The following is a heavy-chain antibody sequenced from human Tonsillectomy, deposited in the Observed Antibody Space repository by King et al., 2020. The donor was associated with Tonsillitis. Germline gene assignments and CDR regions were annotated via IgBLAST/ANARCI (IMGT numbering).Heavy chain of an antibody. V-gene: IGHV3-30*04. Sequence: VQLVESGGGVVQPGRSLRLSCAASGFTFSRNVMHWVRQAPGKGLEWVALISYDEKNKYYVDSVKGRFTISRDNSKNTLFLQMNGLRAEDTAVYYCALVYYYDSRGPQSNYYYGVDVGGQGTTVTVSS. CDR1: GFTFSRNV. J-gene: IGHJ6*02. D-gene: IGHD3-22*01. CDR2: ISYDEKNK. CDR3: ALVYYYDSRGPQSNYYYGVDV.